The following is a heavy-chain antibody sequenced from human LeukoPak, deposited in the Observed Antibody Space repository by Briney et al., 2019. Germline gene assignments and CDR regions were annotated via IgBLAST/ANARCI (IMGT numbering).Heavy chain of an antibody. Sequence: PGRSLRLSCAASGFTFSSYGMHWVRQAPGKGLEWVAVISYDGSNKYYADSVKGRFTISRDNSKNTLYLQTNSLRAEGTAVYYCAKSPVLRFLEWLSPVDYYYGMDVWGQGTTVTVSS. V-gene: IGHV3-30*18. J-gene: IGHJ6*02. D-gene: IGHD3-3*01. CDR2: ISYDGSNK. CDR3: AKSPVLRFLEWLSPVDYYYGMDV. CDR1: GFTFSSYG.